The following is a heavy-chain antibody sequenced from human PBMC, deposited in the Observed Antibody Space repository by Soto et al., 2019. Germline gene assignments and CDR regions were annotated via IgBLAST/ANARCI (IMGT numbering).Heavy chain of an antibody. CDR1: GCTFSSYA. V-gene: IGHV1-69*01. Sequence: QVQLVQSGAEVNKPGSSVKVSCKASGCTFSSYAISWLRQAPGQGLEWMGGIIPICGTANYAQKFQGRVTITADESTSTAYMELSSLRSEDTAVYYWARDGDYYDSSGYYYFDYWGQGTLVTVSS. D-gene: IGHD3-22*01. CDR3: ARDGDYYDSSGYYYFDY. J-gene: IGHJ4*02. CDR2: IIPICGTA.